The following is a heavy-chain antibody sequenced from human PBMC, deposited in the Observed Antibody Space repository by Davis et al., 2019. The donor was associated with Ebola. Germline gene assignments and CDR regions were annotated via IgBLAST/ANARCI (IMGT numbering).Heavy chain of an antibody. CDR1: GFVFRNYV. CDR3: ARSLGDIVLVPAALVPDY. D-gene: IGHD2-2*01. Sequence: PGGSLRLSCVASGFVFRNYVMSWVRQAPGKGLEWVSTLGTSADTYYADSVKGRFTISRDNAKNSLYLQMNSLRDADTAVYYCARSLGDIVLVPAALVPDYWGQGTLVTVSS. V-gene: IGHV3-69-1*01. CDR2: LGTSADT. J-gene: IGHJ4*02.